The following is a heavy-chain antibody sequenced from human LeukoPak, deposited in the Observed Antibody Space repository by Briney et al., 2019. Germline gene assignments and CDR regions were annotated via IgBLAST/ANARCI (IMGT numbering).Heavy chain of an antibody. D-gene: IGHD1-26*01. CDR3: ARWELSGRMGFYDY. CDR2: IYHSGST. J-gene: IGHJ4*02. Sequence: PSETLSLTCTVSGGSISSGGYYWRWIRQPPGKGLEWIGYIYHSGSTYYNLSLKSRVTISVDRSKNQFSLKLSSVTAADTAVYYCARWELSGRMGFYDYWGQGTLVTVSS. V-gene: IGHV4-30-2*01. CDR1: GGSISSGGYY.